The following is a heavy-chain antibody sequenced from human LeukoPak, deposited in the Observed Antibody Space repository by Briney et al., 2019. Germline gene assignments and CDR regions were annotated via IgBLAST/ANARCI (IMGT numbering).Heavy chain of an antibody. J-gene: IGHJ4*02. D-gene: IGHD3-22*01. V-gene: IGHV3-23*01. Sequence: GGSLRLSCAASGFTFSSYAMSWVRQAPGKGLEWVSTIFTSGDTTYYTDSVKGRFTISRDNSKNTLYLQMNSLRAEDTAVYYCAKDQDYYDSSGHPNWGQGTLVTVSS. CDR1: GFTFSSYA. CDR2: IFTSGDTT. CDR3: AKDQDYYDSSGHPN.